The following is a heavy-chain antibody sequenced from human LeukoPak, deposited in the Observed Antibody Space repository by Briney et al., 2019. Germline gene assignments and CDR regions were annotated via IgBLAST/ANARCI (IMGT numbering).Heavy chain of an antibody. J-gene: IGHJ4*02. Sequence: PSETLSLTCTVSDDSISDYYRGWIRQPPGKGLEWIGYFYNSGRSTYNPSLKSRVTISADTSKSHFSLKLNSVTTADTAVYYCTRGAGWLIDYWGQGILVTVSS. CDR1: DDSISDYY. CDR3: TRGAGWLIDY. D-gene: IGHD3-16*01. CDR2: FYNSGRS. V-gene: IGHV4-59*01.